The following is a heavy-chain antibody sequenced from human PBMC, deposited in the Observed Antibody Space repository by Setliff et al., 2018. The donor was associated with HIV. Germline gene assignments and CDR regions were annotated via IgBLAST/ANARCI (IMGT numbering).Heavy chain of an antibody. D-gene: IGHD1-7*01. CDR2: VNPNSGDA. CDR1: GYTFTGHY. Sequence: GASVKVSCKASGYTFTGHYLHWVRQAPGQGLEWLGWVNPNSGDAIYAQNFQGWVTMTRDTSINAAYMELRGLRSDDTAVYYCARNFGLSPSGKYYYYYGMDIWGQGTTVTVSS. J-gene: IGHJ6*02. CDR3: ARNFGLSPSGKYYYYYGMDI. V-gene: IGHV1-2*04.